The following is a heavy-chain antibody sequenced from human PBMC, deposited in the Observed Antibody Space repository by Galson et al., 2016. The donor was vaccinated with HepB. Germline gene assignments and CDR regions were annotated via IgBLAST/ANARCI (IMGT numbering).Heavy chain of an antibody. D-gene: IGHD5-18*01. CDR3: VKTFGYGYGIHFFDC. Sequence: SLRLSCAASGFTFSSYTLHWVRQAPGTGLEYVSALNDNGGTTCYADAVKGRSTISRDNSTNTLCLQMSSLRAEDTAVYYCVKTFGYGYGIHFFDCWGQGNRVTVSS. CDR1: GFTFSSYT. J-gene: IGHJ4*02. V-gene: IGHV3-64D*09. CDR2: LNDNGGTT.